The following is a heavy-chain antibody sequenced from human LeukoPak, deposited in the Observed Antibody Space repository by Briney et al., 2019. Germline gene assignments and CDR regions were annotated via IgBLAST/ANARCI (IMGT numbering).Heavy chain of an antibody. CDR1: GGSFSGYY. CDR2: INHSGST. Sequence: SETLSLTCAVYGGSFSGYYWSWIRQPPGKGLEWIGEINHSGSTNYNPSLKSRVTISVDTSKNQFSLKLSSVTAADTAVYYCARGLTMVRGVINWFDPWGQGTLVTVS. CDR3: ARGLTMVRGVINWFDP. V-gene: IGHV4-34*01. J-gene: IGHJ5*02. D-gene: IGHD3-10*01.